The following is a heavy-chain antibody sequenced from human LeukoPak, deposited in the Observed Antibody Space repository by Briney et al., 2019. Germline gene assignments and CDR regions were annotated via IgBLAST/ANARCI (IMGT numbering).Heavy chain of an antibody. Sequence: SETLSLTCAVYGGSFSGYYWSWIRQPPGKGLEWIGEINHSGSTNYNPSLKSRVTISVDTSKNQFSLKLSSVTAADTAVYYCARTLAAAAYYYYYYMDVWGKGTTVTISS. D-gene: IGHD6-13*01. J-gene: IGHJ6*03. CDR3: ARTLAAAAYYYYYYMDV. CDR2: INHSGST. CDR1: GGSFSGYY. V-gene: IGHV4-34*01.